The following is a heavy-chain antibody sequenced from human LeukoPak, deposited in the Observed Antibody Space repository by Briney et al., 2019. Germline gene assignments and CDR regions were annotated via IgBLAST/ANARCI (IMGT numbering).Heavy chain of an antibody. CDR3: ARSVIRRYCSSTSCSQRFDY. CDR2: ISSSGSTI. V-gene: IGHV3-11*04. J-gene: IGHJ4*02. CDR1: GFTFSDYY. Sequence: PGGSLRLSCAASGFTFSDYYMSWIRQAPGKGLEWVSYISSSGSTIYYADSVKGRFTISRDNAKNSLYLQMNSLRAEDTAVYYCARSVIRRYCSSTSCSQRFDYWGQGTLVTVSS. D-gene: IGHD2-2*01.